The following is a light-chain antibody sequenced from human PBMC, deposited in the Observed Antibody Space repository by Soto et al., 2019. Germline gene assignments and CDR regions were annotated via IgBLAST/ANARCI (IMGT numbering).Light chain of an antibody. CDR1: SSDFGGYNY. CDR2: EVS. Sequence: QSVMTQPPSASGSPGQLVTISYTGTSSDFGGYNYVSWYQQHPGKAPKPMIYEVSNRPSGVPDRFSGSKSGNTASLTVSGLQAEDEADYYCSSYAGSNNVYVFGTGTKV. CDR3: SSYAGSNNVYV. J-gene: IGLJ1*01. V-gene: IGLV2-8*01.